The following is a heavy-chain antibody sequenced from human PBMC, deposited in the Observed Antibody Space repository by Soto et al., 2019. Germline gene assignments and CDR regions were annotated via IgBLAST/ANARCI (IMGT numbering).Heavy chain of an antibody. CDR3: ARIPGWLQGFDS. J-gene: IGHJ4*02. V-gene: IGHV2-70*04. CDR1: GFSLSTTGMR. Sequence: SGPTLVNPTQTLTLTCTFSGFSLSTTGMRVSWIRQPPGKALEWLARIDWDDDNFYTTSLKTRLTISKDTSKNQVVLTMTNMDPVDTATYFCARIPGWLQGFDSWGQGTLVTV. D-gene: IGHD6-19*01. CDR2: IDWDDDN.